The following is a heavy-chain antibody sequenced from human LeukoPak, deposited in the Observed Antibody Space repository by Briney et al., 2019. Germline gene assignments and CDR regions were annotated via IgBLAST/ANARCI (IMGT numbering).Heavy chain of an antibody. V-gene: IGHV1-18*04. CDR2: ISAYNGNT. CDR1: GYIFTDYY. D-gene: IGHD3-22*01. CDR3: ARCGYYDSSGYPDY. J-gene: IGHJ4*02. Sequence: ASVKVSCKASGYIFTDYYMHWVRQAPGQGLEWMGWISAYNGNTNYAQKLQGRVTMTTDTSTSTAYMELRSLRSDDTAVYYCARCGYYDSSGYPDYWGQGTLVTVSS.